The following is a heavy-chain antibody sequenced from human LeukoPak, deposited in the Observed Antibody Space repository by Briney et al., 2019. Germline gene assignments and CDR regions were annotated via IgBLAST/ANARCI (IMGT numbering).Heavy chain of an antibody. CDR2: IRSKAYGGTT. CDR3: TRVFSSVWWIYYFDN. D-gene: IGHD6-19*01. J-gene: IGHJ4*02. CDR1: GFTFSSYS. Sequence: GGSLRLSCAASGFTFSSYSMNWVRQAPGKGLEWVGFIRSKAYGGTTEYAASGKGRFTISRDDSKSIAYLQMNSLKTEDTAVYYCTRVFSSVWWIYYFDNWGQGTLVTVSS. V-gene: IGHV3-49*04.